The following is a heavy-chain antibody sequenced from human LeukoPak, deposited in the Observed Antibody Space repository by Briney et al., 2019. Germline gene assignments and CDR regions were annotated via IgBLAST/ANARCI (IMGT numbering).Heavy chain of an antibody. V-gene: IGHV4-39*01. D-gene: IGHD6-19*01. Sequence: ASETLSLTCTVSGGSISSSSYYWGWIRQPPGKGLEWIGSIYYSGSTYYNPSLKSRVTISVDPSKNQFSLKLPSVSAADTAVYYCARITSGWPHYCMDVWGKGNTVTVSS. J-gene: IGHJ6*03. CDR2: IYYSGST. CDR3: ARITSGWPHYCMDV. CDR1: GGSISSSSYY.